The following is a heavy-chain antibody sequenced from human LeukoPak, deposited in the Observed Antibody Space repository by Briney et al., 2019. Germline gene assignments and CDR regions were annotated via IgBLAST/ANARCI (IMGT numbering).Heavy chain of an antibody. V-gene: IGHV3-49*04. J-gene: IGHJ6*02. CDR1: GFTFCDHT. D-gene: IGHD5-18*01. CDR2: IRSKAYGGTT. Sequence: GWSLRLSCTASGFTFCDHTMSGGRQAPGEGVWRVVFIRSKAYGGTTEYAASVKGRFTISRDDSKSIAYQQMNSLKTEDTAVYHCTRGPMQLWIYYGMDVWGQGTTVIVSS. CDR3: TRGPMQLWIYYGMDV.